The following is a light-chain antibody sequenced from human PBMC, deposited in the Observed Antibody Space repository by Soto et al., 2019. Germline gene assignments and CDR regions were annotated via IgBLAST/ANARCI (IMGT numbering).Light chain of an antibody. Sequence: ENVLTQSPGTLSLSTGERATLSCRSSQRVISSYLAGYQQKPGQAPRLLMYGASSRATGIPDRFSGSGSGTDLTLTSSRLEPEDFAVFYCQQYGTLPWTFGQGTNVDI. J-gene: IGKJ1*01. V-gene: IGKV3-20*01. CDR2: GAS. CDR3: QQYGTLPWT. CDR1: QRVISSY.